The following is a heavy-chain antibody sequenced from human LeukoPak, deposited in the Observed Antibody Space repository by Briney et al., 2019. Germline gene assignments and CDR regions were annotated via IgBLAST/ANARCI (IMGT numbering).Heavy chain of an antibody. CDR2: IYSGGST. V-gene: IGHV3-53*01. Sequence: HPGGSLRLSCAASGFNVSSNYMSWVRQAPGKGLEWVAVIYSGGSTYYADSVKGRFTISRDNSKNTLYLQMNSLRADDTAVYYCARDVGIVGADDDYGGWGQGAMVSV. D-gene: IGHD1-26*01. J-gene: IGHJ3*01. CDR3: ARDVGIVGADDDYGG. CDR1: GFNVSSNY.